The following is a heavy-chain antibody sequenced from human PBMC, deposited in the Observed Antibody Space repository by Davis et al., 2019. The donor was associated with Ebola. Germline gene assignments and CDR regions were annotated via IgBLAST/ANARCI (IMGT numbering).Heavy chain of an antibody. CDR1: GGSISSYY. CDR3: ARDRGSSWYNWFDP. V-gene: IGHV4-59*01. CDR2: INYSGST. J-gene: IGHJ5*02. D-gene: IGHD6-13*01. Sequence: MPSETLSLTCTVSGGSISSYYWSWIRQPPGKGLEWIGYINYSGSTNYNPSLKSRVTISVDTSKNQFSLKLSSVTAADTAVYYCARDRGSSWYNWFDPWGQGTLVTVSS.